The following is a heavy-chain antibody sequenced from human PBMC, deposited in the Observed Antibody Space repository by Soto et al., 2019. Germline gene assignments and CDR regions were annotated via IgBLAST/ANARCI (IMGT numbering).Heavy chain of an antibody. CDR3: ARQLGSREVPAARGAVDI. CDR2: ISYDGSEK. Sequence: QGQLVESGRDMVQPGRSLRLSCAASGFTFSHYPMHWVRQAPGKGLEWVAAISYDGSEKYYAESLKGRFTISRDNPRNTLYLQRESVTPDDTAVYYWARQLGSREVPAARGAVDIWGRGTMVTVSS. J-gene: IGHJ3*02. CDR1: GFTFSHYP. V-gene: IGHV3-30-3*01. D-gene: IGHD2-2*01.